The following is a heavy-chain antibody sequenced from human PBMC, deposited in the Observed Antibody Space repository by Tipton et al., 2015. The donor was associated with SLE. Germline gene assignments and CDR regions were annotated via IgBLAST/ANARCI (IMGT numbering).Heavy chain of an antibody. CDR2: IYHSGST. V-gene: IGHV4-30-2*03. D-gene: IGHD3-16*02. J-gene: IGHJ4*02. Sequence: LRLSCAVSGGSISSGGYSWSWIRQPPGKGLEWIGYIYHSGSTYYNPSLKSRVTISVDTSKNQFSLKLSSVTAADTAVYYCARLIEWPASYFDYWGQGTLVTVSS. CDR3: ARLIEWPASYFDY. CDR1: GGSISSGGYS.